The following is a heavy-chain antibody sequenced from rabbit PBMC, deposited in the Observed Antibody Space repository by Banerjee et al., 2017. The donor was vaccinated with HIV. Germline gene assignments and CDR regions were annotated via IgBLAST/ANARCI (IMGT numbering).Heavy chain of an antibody. CDR2: ISTSSGST. J-gene: IGHJ4*01. CDR3: ARAGYVGAGYATYFNL. D-gene: IGHD6-1*01. Sequence: QSLEESGGGLVQPEGSLTLTCTASGFSFSSRYYMCWVRQAPGKGLELIGCISTSSGSTYYASWAKGRLTISKTSSTTVTLQMTSLTAADTATYFCARAGYVGAGYATYFNLWGPGTLVTVS. V-gene: IGHV1S40*01. CDR1: GFSFSSRYY.